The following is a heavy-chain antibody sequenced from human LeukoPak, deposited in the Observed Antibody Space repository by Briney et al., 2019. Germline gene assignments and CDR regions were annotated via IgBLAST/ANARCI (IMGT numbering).Heavy chain of an antibody. CDR3: ARHTSMVRGVMKYYFDY. J-gene: IGHJ4*02. D-gene: IGHD3-10*01. CDR1: GGSFSGYY. V-gene: IGHV4-34*01. CDR2: INHSGST. Sequence: SETLSLTCAVYGGSFSGYYWSWIRQPPGKGLEWIGEINHSGSTNYNPSLKSRVTISVETSKNQFSLRLNSVTAADTAVYYCARHTSMVRGVMKYYFDYWGQGTLATVSS.